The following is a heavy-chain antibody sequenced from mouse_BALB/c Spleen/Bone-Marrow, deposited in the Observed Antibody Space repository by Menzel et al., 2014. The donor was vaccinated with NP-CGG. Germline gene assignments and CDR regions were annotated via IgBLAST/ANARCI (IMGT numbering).Heavy chain of an antibody. J-gene: IGHJ4*01. D-gene: IGHD2-3*01. Sequence: GAELVKPGAPVKLSCKASGYTFTSYWMNWVKQRPGRGLKWIGRIDPSDSETHYNQKFKDKATLTVDKSSSTAYIQLGSLTSEDSAVYYCARALGDGYYYAMDYWGQGTSVTVSS. CDR2: IDPSDSET. CDR1: GYTFTSYW. V-gene: IGHV1-69*02. CDR3: ARALGDGYYYAMDY.